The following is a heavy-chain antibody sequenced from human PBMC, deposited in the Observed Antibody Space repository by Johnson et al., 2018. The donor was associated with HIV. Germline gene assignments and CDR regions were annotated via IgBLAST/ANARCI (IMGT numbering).Heavy chain of an antibody. J-gene: IGHJ3*02. Sequence: VQLVESGGGLVQPGGSLRLSCAASGFTVSSNYISWVRQAPGKGLEWVSAISGSGGSTYYADSVKGRFTISRDNSKNTLYLQMNSLRAEDTAVYYCAKGDFYDRRKPVGDWGRTGDAFDIWGQVTTVIVSS. CDR2: ISGSGGST. D-gene: IGHD3-22*01. V-gene: IGHV3-23*04. CDR3: AKGDFYDRRKPVGDWGRTGDAFDI. CDR1: GFTVSSNY.